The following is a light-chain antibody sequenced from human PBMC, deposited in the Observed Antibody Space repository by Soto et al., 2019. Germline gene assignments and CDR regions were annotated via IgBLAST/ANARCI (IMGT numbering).Light chain of an antibody. CDR3: QQYESLPLT. Sequence: DIQMTQSPSSLSASVGGRVTITSQASQDINKNLIWYQQKPGKAPKILIYDASDLETGVPSRFSGSGSGTGCTFTISSLQPEDFATYYCQQYESLPLTFGQGTRLEIK. V-gene: IGKV1-33*01. CDR1: QDINKN. CDR2: DAS. J-gene: IGKJ5*01.